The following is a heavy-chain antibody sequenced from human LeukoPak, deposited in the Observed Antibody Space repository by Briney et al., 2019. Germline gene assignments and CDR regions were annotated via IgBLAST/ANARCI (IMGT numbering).Heavy chain of an antibody. J-gene: IGHJ4*02. Sequence: PGGSLRLSCAASGFTFSSYSMNWVRQAPGRGLEWVGFIRSKAYGGTTEYAASVKGRFTISRDDSKSIAYLQMNSLKTEDTAVYYCIGEGTTDYWGQGSLVTVSS. V-gene: IGHV3-49*04. CDR3: IGEGTTDY. D-gene: IGHD1-7*01. CDR1: GFTFSSYS. CDR2: IRSKAYGGTT.